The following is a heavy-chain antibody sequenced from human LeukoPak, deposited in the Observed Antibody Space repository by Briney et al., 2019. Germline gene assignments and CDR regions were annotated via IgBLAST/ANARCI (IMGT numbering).Heavy chain of an antibody. J-gene: IGHJ6*02. CDR1: GGTFSSYA. CDR2: IIPIFGTA. CDR3: ARVCYDLLGDYYYYGMDV. V-gene: IGHV1-69*13. Sequence: SVKVSCKASGGTFSSYAISWVRQAPGQRLEWMGGIIPIFGTANYAQKFQGRVTITADESTSTAYMELSSLRSEDTAVYYCARVCYDLLGDYYYYGMDVWGQGTTVTVSS. D-gene: IGHD3-3*01.